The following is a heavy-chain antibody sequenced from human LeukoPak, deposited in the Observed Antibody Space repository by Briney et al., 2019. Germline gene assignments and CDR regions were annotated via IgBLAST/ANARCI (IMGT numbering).Heavy chain of an antibody. J-gene: IGHJ4*02. Sequence: ASVKVSCKASGYTFTSYGISWVRQAPGQGLEWMGWISAYNGNTNYAQKLQGRVTTTTDISTSTAYMELRSLRSDDTAVYYCARDGYYDSSGYIDYWGQGTLVTVSS. CDR2: ISAYNGNT. V-gene: IGHV1-18*01. D-gene: IGHD3-22*01. CDR1: GYTFTSYG. CDR3: ARDGYYDSSGYIDY.